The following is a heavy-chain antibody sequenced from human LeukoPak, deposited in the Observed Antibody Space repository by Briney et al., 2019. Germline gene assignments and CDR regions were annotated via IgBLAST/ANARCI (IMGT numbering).Heavy chain of an antibody. D-gene: IGHD3-9*01. CDR2: IKQDGSEK. CDR1: GFTFSSYW. V-gene: IGHV3-7*01. CDR3: ARLLRYFDWSQDGAFDI. Sequence: GGSLRLSCAASGFTFSSYWMSWVRQAPGEGLEWVANIKQDGSEKYYVDSVKGRFTISRDNAKNSLYLQMNSLRAEDTAVYYCARLLRYFDWSQDGAFDIWGQGTMVTVSS. J-gene: IGHJ3*02.